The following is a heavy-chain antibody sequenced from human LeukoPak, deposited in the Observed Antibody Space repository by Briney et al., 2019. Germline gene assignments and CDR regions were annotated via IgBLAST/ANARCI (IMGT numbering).Heavy chain of an antibody. D-gene: IGHD5-12*01. CDR3: ARYWEWLRNMDV. V-gene: IGHV3-48*04. Sequence: GGSLRLSCAASGFTFSSYSMNWVRQAPGKGLEWVSYISSSSSTIYYADSVKGRFTISRDNAKNSLYLQMNSLRAEDTAVYYCARYWEWLRNMDVWGKGTTVTVSS. CDR1: GFTFSSYS. CDR2: ISSSSSTI. J-gene: IGHJ6*03.